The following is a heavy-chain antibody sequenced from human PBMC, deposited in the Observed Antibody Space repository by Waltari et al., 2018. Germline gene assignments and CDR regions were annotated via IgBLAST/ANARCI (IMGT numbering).Heavy chain of an antibody. CDR1: GGTFSSYA. J-gene: IGHJ3*02. CDR3: ARDWSRYYDSSGYPEVGAFDI. Sequence: QVQLVQSGAEVKKPGSSVKVSCKASGGTFSSYAISWVRQAPGQGLEWMGGIIPIFGTANYAQKFQGRVTITADESTSTAYMELSSLRSEDTAVYYCARDWSRYYDSSGYPEVGAFDIWGQGTMVTVSS. D-gene: IGHD3-22*01. V-gene: IGHV1-69*13. CDR2: IIPIFGTA.